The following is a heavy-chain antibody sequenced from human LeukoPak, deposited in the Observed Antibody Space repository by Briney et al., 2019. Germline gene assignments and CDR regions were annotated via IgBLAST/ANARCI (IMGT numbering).Heavy chain of an antibody. V-gene: IGHV3-23*01. CDR1: GLTFSNYA. J-gene: IGHJ4*02. CDR2: ISGSGGST. Sequence: GGSLRLSCAASGLTFSNYAMSWVRQAPGKGLEWVSGISGSGGSTHYADSVKGRFTISRDNSKNTLYLQMNSLRAEDTAVYYCAKDSGSGWYYWGQGTLVTVSS. CDR3: AKDSGSGWYY. D-gene: IGHD6-19*01.